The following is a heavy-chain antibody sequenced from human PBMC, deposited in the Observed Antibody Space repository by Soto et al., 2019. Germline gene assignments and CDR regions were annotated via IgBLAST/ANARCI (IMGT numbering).Heavy chain of an antibody. CDR3: ARDGTWNGLYGMDV. D-gene: IGHD1-1*01. V-gene: IGHV4-30-4*01. CDR2: IYYSGRT. Sequence: SETLSLTCAVYGGSFRGYCWSWIRQPPGKGLERIGYIYYSGRTFYNPSLKSRITISVDTSENQFSLNLSSVTAADTAVYYCARDGTWNGLYGMDVWGQGTTVTVSS. J-gene: IGHJ6*02. CDR1: GGSFRGYC.